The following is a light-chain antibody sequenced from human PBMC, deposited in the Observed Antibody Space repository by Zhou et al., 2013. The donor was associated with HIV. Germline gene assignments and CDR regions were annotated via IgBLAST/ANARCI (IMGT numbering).Light chain of an antibody. CDR3: QQYASSIAYT. V-gene: IGKV3-20*01. J-gene: IGKJ2*01. CDR1: QSVSSSY. Sequence: DIVLTQSPGTLSFSPGERATLSCRASQSVSSSYLAWYQQKPGQAPSLLIYDASTRATGIPDRFSGSGSGSDFTLTIDRLEPEDLALYYCQQYASSIAYTFGQGTKLEV. CDR2: DAS.